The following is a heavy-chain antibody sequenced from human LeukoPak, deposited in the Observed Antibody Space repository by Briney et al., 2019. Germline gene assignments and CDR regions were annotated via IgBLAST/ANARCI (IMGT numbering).Heavy chain of an antibody. CDR2: IYYRGST. CDR1: GGSISSYY. Sequence: PSETLSLTRKVSGGSISSYYWSWIRQPPGKGLEWIGYIYYRGSTNYNSSLKSRVTVSLDTSKSQFSLKLSSVTAADTAVYYCARLGGSSQFDYWGQGILVTVSS. V-gene: IGHV4-59*01. CDR3: ARLGGSSQFDY. D-gene: IGHD1-26*01. J-gene: IGHJ4*02.